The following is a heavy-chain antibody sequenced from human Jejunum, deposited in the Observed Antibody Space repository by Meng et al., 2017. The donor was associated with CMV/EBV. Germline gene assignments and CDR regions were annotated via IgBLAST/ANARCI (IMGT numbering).Heavy chain of an antibody. CDR3: ARGQRSYSGSYPEWFDP. V-gene: IGHV4-30-4*01. D-gene: IGHD1-26*01. CDR1: VRSSSSGDYY. Sequence: EELGPGRGKSSQSLSIPCTVSVRSSSSGDYYLSWIRQPSGKVLEWIGCIYYSSGTYYNPSLKGQVTISVDTSKNQCSLNLSSVTAADTAVYYCARGQRSYSGSYPEWFDPWGQGTLVTVSS. CDR2: IYYSSGT. J-gene: IGHJ5*02.